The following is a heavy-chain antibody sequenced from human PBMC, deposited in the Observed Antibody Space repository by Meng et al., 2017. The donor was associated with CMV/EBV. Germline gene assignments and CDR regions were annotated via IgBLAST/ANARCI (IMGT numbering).Heavy chain of an antibody. CDR1: GGTFSSYA. CDR3: ARDLRVPARPLYYYYGMDV. Sequence: SVKVSCEASGGTFSSYAISWVRQAPGQGLEWMGGIIPILGIANYAQKFQGRVTITADKSTSTAYMELSSLRSEDTAVYYCARDLRVPARPLYYYYGMDVWGQGTTVTVSS. J-gene: IGHJ6*02. D-gene: IGHD2-2*01. CDR2: IIPILGIA. V-gene: IGHV1-69*10.